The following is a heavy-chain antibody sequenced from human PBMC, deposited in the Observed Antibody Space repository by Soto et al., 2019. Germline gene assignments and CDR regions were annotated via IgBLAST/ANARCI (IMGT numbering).Heavy chain of an antibody. Sequence: GGSISSSSYYWGWIRQPPGKGLEWIGNIYYSGSTYYNPSLKSRVTISRDDSKNSLYLQMDNLKTDDTAVYYCARLWDRWFDSWGQGTLVTVSS. CDR1: GGSISSSSYY. V-gene: IGHV4-39*07. D-gene: IGHD1-26*01. CDR2: IYYSGST. J-gene: IGHJ5*01. CDR3: ARLWDRWFDS.